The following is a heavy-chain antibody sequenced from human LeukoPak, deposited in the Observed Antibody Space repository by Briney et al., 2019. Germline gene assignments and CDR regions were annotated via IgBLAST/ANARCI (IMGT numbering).Heavy chain of an antibody. Sequence: NLGESLKISCKGSGYSFTNYWIGWVRQMPGKGLEWMGIIYPGDSDTRYSPSFQGQVTISADKSISTAYLQWSSLKASDTAMYYCARGGVTVTTVYYYYGMDVWGQGTTVTVSS. CDR1: GYSFTNYW. J-gene: IGHJ6*02. V-gene: IGHV5-51*01. D-gene: IGHD4-17*01. CDR2: IYPGDSDT. CDR3: ARGGVTVTTVYYYYGMDV.